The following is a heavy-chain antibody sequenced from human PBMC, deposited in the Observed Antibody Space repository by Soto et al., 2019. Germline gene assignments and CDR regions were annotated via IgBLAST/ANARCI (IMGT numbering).Heavy chain of an antibody. V-gene: IGHV3-23*01. CDR1: GFTFSSYA. Sequence: EVQLLESGGGLVQPGGSLRLSCAASGFTFSSYAMSWVRQAPGKGLEWVSAISGSGGSTYYADSVKGRFTISRDNSKNTLYLQMNSLRAEDTAVYYCARLSGDSYGRWYGMDVWGQGTTVTVSS. CDR2: ISGSGGST. D-gene: IGHD5-18*01. CDR3: ARLSGDSYGRWYGMDV. J-gene: IGHJ6*02.